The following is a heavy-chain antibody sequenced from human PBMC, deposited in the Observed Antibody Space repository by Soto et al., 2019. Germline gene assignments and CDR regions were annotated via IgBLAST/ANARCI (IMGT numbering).Heavy chain of an antibody. CDR2: INHRGST. J-gene: IGHJ4*02. CDR1: GVSFSGYY. D-gene: IGHD3-3*01. V-gene: IGHV4-34*01. CDR3: ARVHRTIFGRATYYFDS. Sequence: PSETLSLTCAVYGVSFSGYYWSWIRQPPGKGLEWIGEINHRGSTNYNPSLKSRVTISVDTSKNQFSLKLSSVTAADTGVYYCARVHRTIFGRATYYFDSWGQGTLVTVSS.